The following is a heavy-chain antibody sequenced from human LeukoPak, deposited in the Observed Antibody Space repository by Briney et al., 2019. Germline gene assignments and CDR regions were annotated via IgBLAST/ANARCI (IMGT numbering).Heavy chain of an antibody. Sequence: ASVKVSCKASGYIFTSFYMHWVRQATGQGLEWMGWMNPNSGNTGYAQKFQGRVTMTRDTSTSTAYMELSSLRSEDSAVYYCAREPLRTEHIDYWGQGTLVTVSS. CDR3: AREPLRTEHIDY. J-gene: IGHJ4*02. D-gene: IGHD1-14*01. CDR1: GYIFTSFY. CDR2: MNPNSGNT. V-gene: IGHV1-8*02.